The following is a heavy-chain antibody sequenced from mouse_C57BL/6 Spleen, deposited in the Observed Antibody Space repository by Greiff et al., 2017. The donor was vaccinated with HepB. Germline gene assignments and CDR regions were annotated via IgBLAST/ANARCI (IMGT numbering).Heavy chain of an antibody. D-gene: IGHD1-1*01. V-gene: IGHV1-80*01. CDR1: GYAFSSYW. Sequence: QVHVKQSGAELVKPGASVKISCKASGYAFSSYWMNWVKQRPGKGLEWIGQIYPGDGDTNYNGKFKGKATLTADKSSSTAYMQLSSLTSEDSAVYFCARDYYGSSSYYFDYWGQGTTLTVSS. CDR3: ARDYYGSSSYYFDY. CDR2: IYPGDGDT. J-gene: IGHJ2*01.